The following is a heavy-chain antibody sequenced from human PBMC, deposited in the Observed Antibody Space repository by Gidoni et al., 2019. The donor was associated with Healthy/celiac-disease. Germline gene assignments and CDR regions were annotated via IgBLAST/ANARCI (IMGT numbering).Heavy chain of an antibody. V-gene: IGHV3-33*01. J-gene: IGHJ4*02. D-gene: IGHD6-19*01. Sequence: QVQLVESGGGVVQPGRSLRLSCAASGFTFSSYGMHWVRQAPGKGLEWVAVIWYDGSNKYYADSVKGRFTISRDNSKNTLYLQMNSLRAKDTAVYYCARDEAPSSGWYFDYWGQGTLVTVSS. CDR3: ARDEAPSSGWYFDY. CDR2: IWYDGSNK. CDR1: GFTFSSYG.